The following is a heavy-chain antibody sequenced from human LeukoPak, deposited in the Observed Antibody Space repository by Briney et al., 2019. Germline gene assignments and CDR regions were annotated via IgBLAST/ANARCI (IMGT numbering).Heavy chain of an antibody. Sequence: GRSLRLCCAASGFTFSSYGMHWGRQAPGKGLEWVAVISYDGSNKYYADSVKGRFTISRDNSKNTLYLQMNSLRAEDTAVYYCANDDTRTLDAFDIWGQGTMVTVSS. V-gene: IGHV3-30*18. CDR1: GFTFSSYG. CDR2: ISYDGSNK. J-gene: IGHJ3*02. D-gene: IGHD1-14*01. CDR3: ANDDTRTLDAFDI.